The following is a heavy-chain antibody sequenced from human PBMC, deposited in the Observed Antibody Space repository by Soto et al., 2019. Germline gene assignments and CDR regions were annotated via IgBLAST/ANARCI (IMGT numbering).Heavy chain of an antibody. CDR2: ISYDGSNK. D-gene: IGHD2-21*02. V-gene: IGHV3-30*18. CDR1: GFTFSSYG. Sequence: GGSLRLSCAASGFTFSSYGMHWVRQAPGKGLEWVAVISYDGSNKYYADSVKGRFTISRDNSKNTLYLQMNSLRAEDTAVYYCAKDRQVTYYYYGMDVWGQGTTVTVSS. CDR3: AKDRQVTYYYYGMDV. J-gene: IGHJ6*02.